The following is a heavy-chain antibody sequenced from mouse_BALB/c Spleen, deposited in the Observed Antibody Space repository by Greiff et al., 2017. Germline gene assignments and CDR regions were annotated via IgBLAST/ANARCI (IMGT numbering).Heavy chain of an antibody. Sequence: EVQLVESGPGLVKPSQSLSLTCTVTGYSITSDYAWNWIRQFPGNKLEWMGYISYSGSTSYNPSLKSRISITRDTSKNQFFLQLNSVTTEDTATYYCQLGLLYAMDYWGQGTSVTVSS. CDR1: GYSITSDYA. CDR2: ISYSGST. D-gene: IGHD3-1*01. V-gene: IGHV3-2*02. CDR3: QLGLLYAMDY. J-gene: IGHJ4*01.